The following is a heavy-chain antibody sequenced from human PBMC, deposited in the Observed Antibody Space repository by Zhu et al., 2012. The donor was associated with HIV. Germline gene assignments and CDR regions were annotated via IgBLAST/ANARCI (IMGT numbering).Heavy chain of an antibody. CDR2: IYRSGTT. CDR1: GDSISGSSYF. Sequence: QVQLQESGPGLVKPSETLSLTCTVSGDSISGSSYFWGWIRQPPGKGLEWIGSIYRSGTTYYNPSLESRVTISVDTSKDQFSLKLSSVTAADTAVYYCARVLCSGGSCYQFHFDFWGQGNPGSPSPQ. J-gene: IGHJ4*02. V-gene: IGHV4-39*01. CDR3: ARVLCSGGSCYQFHFDF. D-gene: IGHD2-15*01.